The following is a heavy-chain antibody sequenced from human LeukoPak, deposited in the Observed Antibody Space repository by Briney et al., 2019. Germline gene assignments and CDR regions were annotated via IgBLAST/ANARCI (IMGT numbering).Heavy chain of an antibody. V-gene: IGHV4-34*01. CDR1: GGSFSGYY. D-gene: IGHD3-10*01. CDR3: ARASYGHNWFDP. Sequence: PSETLSLTCAVYGGSFSGYYWSWIRQPPGKGLEWIGEINHSGSTNYNPSLKSRVTISVDTSKNQFSLKLSSVTAADTAVYYCARASYGHNWFDPWGQGTLVTVSS. J-gene: IGHJ5*02. CDR2: INHSGST.